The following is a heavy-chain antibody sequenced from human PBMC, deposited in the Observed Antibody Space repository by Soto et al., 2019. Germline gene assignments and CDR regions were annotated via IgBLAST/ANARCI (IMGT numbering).Heavy chain of an antibody. V-gene: IGHV4-31*03. J-gene: IGHJ4*02. CDR3: AKTGIAAADS. Sequence: QVQLQESGPGLVKPSQTLSLTCTVSGGSISRGGNYWSWIRQHPGEGLEWIGYIYNSGSTYYNPSHKSRVTISVDSSKNQFSLKLSSVTAADTAVYYCAKTGIAAADSWGQGTLVTVSS. CDR1: GGSISRGGNY. D-gene: IGHD6-13*01. CDR2: IYNSGST.